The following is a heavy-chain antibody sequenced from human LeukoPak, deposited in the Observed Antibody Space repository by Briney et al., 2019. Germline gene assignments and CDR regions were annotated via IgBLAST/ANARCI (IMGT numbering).Heavy chain of an antibody. Sequence: SGGSLRLSCAASGLTFNMYTMNWLRQAPGKGLEWVSSISSSGVYIYYADSVKGRFTISRDNAKNSLYLQMNSLRAEDTAVYYCARKWLRYDYWGQGTLVTVSS. CDR1: GLTFNMYT. CDR3: ARKWLRYDY. CDR2: ISSSGVYI. D-gene: IGHD5-12*01. J-gene: IGHJ4*02. V-gene: IGHV3-21*01.